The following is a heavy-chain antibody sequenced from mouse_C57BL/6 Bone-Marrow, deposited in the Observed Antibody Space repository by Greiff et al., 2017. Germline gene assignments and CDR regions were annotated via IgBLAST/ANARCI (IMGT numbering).Heavy chain of an antibody. CDR3: ARWGWCADAMDY. CDR2: ILPGSGST. CDR1: GYTFTGYW. V-gene: IGHV1-9*01. J-gene: IGHJ4*01. Sequence: QVQLLQSGAELMKPGASVTLSCKATGYTFTGYWIEWVQQRPGHGLEWLGEILPGSGSTNYNEKFTGKATFTADTSSNTAYMQLSSLTTEDSAIYYCARWGWCADAMDYWGQGTAVTVTS. D-gene: IGHD1-1*02.